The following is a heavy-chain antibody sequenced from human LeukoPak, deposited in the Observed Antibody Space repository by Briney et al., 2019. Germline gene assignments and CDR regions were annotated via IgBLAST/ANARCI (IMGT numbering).Heavy chain of an antibody. CDR3: ARGYGSGNNWFHP. CDR2: IHYSGNT. CDR1: GGSVSGTTFC. Sequence: PSETLSLTCTVSGGSVSGTTFCWGWIRQPPGEGLEWIGSIHYSGNTYYIPSLKSRVTISVDTSKNQFSLKLSSVTAADTAVYYCARGYGSGNNWFHPWGQGTLVTVSS. V-gene: IGHV4-39*01. J-gene: IGHJ5*02. D-gene: IGHD3-10*01.